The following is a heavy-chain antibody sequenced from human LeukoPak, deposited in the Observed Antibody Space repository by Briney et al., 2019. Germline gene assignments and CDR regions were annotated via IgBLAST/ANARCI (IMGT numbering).Heavy chain of an antibody. CDR2: ISWNSGSI. J-gene: IGHJ4*02. D-gene: IGHD2-2*01. CDR1: GFTFDDYA. CDR3: AKDGERYCSSTSCYAGPDY. V-gene: IGHV3-9*01. Sequence: GGSLRLSCAASGFTFDDYAMHWVRQAPGKGLEWVSGISWNSGSIGYADSVKGRFTISRDNAKNSLYLQMNSLRAEDTALYYCAKDGERYCSSTSCYAGPDYWGQGTLVTVSS.